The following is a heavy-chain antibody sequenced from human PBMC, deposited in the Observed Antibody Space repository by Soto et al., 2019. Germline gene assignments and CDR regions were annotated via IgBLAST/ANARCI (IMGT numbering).Heavy chain of an antibody. CDR1: GFTFSSYA. CDR2: ISATGGST. V-gene: IGHV3-23*01. J-gene: IGHJ4*02. CDR3: AKDRLAGNFDY. Sequence: GGSLRLSCAASGFTFSSYAMTWVRQAPGKGLEWVSAISATGGSTYYADSVKDRFTISRDNSKNTLYLQMNGLRVEDTAVYYCAKDRLAGNFDYWGQGTQVTV.